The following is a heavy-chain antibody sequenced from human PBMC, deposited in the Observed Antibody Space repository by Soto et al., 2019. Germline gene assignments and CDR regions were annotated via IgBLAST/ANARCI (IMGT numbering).Heavy chain of an antibody. Sequence: EVQLVESGGGLVQPGESLRLSCAASGFTFSAFWMTWLRQAPGKGLEWVANIKRDGTVTHYGDSVEGRCTLSRDNAQNSLFLQLNSLIPEDTAMYYCARDLSPPGEFFSDAFDVWGQGTFVTVSS. CDR3: ARDLSPPGEFFSDAFDV. V-gene: IGHV3-7*04. CDR1: GFTFSAFW. J-gene: IGHJ3*01. CDR2: IKRDGTVT. D-gene: IGHD2-21*01.